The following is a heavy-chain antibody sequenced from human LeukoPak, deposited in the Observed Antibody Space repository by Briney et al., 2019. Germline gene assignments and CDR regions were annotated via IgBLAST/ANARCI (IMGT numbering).Heavy chain of an antibody. CDR1: EGTFSSYA. CDR2: IIPIFGTA. J-gene: IGHJ4*02. V-gene: IGHV1-69*13. Sequence: SVTVSCTASEGTFSSYAISWERQAPGQGLEWMGGIIPIFGTANYAQKFQGRVTITADEATSTAYMELSSLRSEDTAVYYCARGQNDANYYDSSGPPIYWGQGTLVTVSS. D-gene: IGHD3-22*01. CDR3: ARGQNDANYYDSSGPPIY.